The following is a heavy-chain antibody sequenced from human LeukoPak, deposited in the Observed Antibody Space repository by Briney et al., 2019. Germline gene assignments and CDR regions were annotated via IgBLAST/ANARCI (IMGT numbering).Heavy chain of an antibody. D-gene: IGHD6-13*01. CDR2: IYTSGST. V-gene: IGHV4-61*02. Sequence: SETLSLTCTVSGGSISSGSYYRSWIRQPAGKGLEWIGRIYTSGSTNYNPSLKSRVTISVDTSKNQFSLKLSSVTAADTAVYYCARDYPKYSSSWYYWFDPWGQGTLVTVSS. CDR3: ARDYPKYSSSWYYWFDP. CDR1: GGSISSGSYY. J-gene: IGHJ5*02.